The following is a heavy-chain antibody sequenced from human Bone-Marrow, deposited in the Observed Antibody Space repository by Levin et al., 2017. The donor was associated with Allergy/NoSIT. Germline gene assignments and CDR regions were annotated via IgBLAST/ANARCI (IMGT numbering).Heavy chain of an antibody. CDR2: IIPLFGST. CDR3: ARGGGYSGRNDLDV. Sequence: ASVKVSCKASGGIFNSFTISWVRQAPGQGLEWMGAIIPLFGSTHYARRVQGRVTMTADESTSTAYIELTSLTSEDTAVYYCARGGGYSGRNDLDVWGQGTMVIASS. V-gene: IGHV1-69*13. D-gene: IGHD5-12*01. CDR1: GGIFNSFT. J-gene: IGHJ3*01.